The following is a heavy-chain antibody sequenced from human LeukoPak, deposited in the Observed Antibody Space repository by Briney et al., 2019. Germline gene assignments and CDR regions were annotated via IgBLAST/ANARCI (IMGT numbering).Heavy chain of an antibody. D-gene: IGHD3-22*01. J-gene: IGHJ4*02. CDR3: AKGVGDSSEVVDY. Sequence: GGSLRLSGAASGFTFSSYAMSWVRQAPGKGLEWVSAISGSGGSTYYADSVKGRFTISGDNSKNTLYLQMNSLRAEDTAVYYCAKGVGDSSEVVDYWGQGTLVTVSS. V-gene: IGHV3-23*01. CDR1: GFTFSSYA. CDR2: ISGSGGST.